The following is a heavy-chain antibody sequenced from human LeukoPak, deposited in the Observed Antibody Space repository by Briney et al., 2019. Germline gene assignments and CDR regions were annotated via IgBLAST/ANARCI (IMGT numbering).Heavy chain of an antibody. CDR2: IYHSGSS. V-gene: IGHV4-4*02. J-gene: IGHJ4*02. CDR1: GASITSSNW. D-gene: IGHD3-10*01. CDR3: AKRLYGSGGYYQFDY. Sequence: PSETLSLTCAVSGASITSSNWWSWVRQPPGKGLEWIGEIYHSGSSNYNPSLESRVTISVDKSKNQFSLNLTSVTAADTAVYYCAKRLYGSGGYYQFDYWGQGTLVTVSS.